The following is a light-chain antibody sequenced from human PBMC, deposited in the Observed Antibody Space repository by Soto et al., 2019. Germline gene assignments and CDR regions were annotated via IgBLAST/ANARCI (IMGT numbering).Light chain of an antibody. CDR1: SSDVGYYDY. CDR2: DVT. V-gene: IGLV2-14*03. J-gene: IGLJ1*01. CDR3: CSFTRSNTYV. Sequence: QSVLTQPASVSGSPGQSITISCTGTSSDVGYYDYVSWYQQHPGKAPKLMIHDVTNRPSGVSNRFSGSKPGNTASLTISGLQAEDEGDYYCCSFTRSNTYVFGPGTKVPVL.